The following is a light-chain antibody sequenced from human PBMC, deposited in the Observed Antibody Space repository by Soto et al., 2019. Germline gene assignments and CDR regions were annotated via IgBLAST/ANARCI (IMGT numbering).Light chain of an antibody. Sequence: EIVMTQSPATLSVSPGESATLSCRASQSVSSYLAWYQQKPCQAPRLLIYYTSTRATGFPARFSGGGSGTEFTLTISSLQSEDSAFYYCQQYNIWRSISFGQGTRLEI. J-gene: IGKJ5*01. CDR3: QQYNIWRSIS. V-gene: IGKV3-15*01. CDR2: YTS. CDR1: QSVSSY.